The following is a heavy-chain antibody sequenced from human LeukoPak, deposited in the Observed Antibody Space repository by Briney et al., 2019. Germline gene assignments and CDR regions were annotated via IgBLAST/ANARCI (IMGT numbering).Heavy chain of an antibody. CDR1: GYTFSAYG. J-gene: IGHJ6*03. Sequence: ASVEVSCKASGYTFSAYGISWVRQAPGQGLEWMGWINGNNGNTNYAQKLQGRVTMTTDTSTSTAYMELRSLRSDDTAVYYCAREGIVVVPAAVYYYYYMDVWGKGTTVTVSS. CDR2: INGNNGNT. D-gene: IGHD2-2*01. V-gene: IGHV1-18*01. CDR3: AREGIVVVPAAVYYYYYMDV.